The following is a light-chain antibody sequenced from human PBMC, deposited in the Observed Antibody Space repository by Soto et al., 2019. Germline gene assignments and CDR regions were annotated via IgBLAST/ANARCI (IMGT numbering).Light chain of an antibody. CDR1: QGIGSY. Sequence: DIQLTQSPSFLSASVGDRVSMTCRASQGIGSYLAWYQQTPGKPPNILIYAASTLQSGVPSRFRGSGSGTDFTLPISRLEPEDFEVYYCQQYGEKPWTFGQGTKVDIK. CDR3: QQYGEKPWT. CDR2: AAS. V-gene: IGKV1-9*01. J-gene: IGKJ1*01.